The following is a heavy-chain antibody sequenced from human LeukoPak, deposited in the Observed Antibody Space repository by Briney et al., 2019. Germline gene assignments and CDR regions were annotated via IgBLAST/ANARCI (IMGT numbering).Heavy chain of an antibody. J-gene: IGHJ3*02. D-gene: IGHD3-10*01. CDR1: GFTFGDYA. CDR3: TRDTCYYGSGPRVAFDI. V-gene: IGHV3-49*05. CDR2: IRSKAYGGTT. Sequence: KPGGSLRLSCTASGFTFGDYAMSWFRQAPGKGLEWVGFIRSKAYGGTTEYAASVKGRFTISRDDSKSIAYLQMNSLKTEDTAVYYCTRDTCYYGSGPRVAFDIWGQGTMVTVSS.